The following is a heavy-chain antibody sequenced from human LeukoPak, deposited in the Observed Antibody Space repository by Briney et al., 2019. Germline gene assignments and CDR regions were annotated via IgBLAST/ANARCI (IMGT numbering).Heavy chain of an antibody. D-gene: IGHD1-26*01. CDR3: ARDVTGGSYFDY. J-gene: IGHJ4*02. Sequence: PSETLSLTCTISADSISSYYWSWIRQHPGKGLEWIGSIYYSGTTYYNPSLKSRVTMSVDTSKNQFSLKLISVTAADTAVYYCARDVTGGSYFDYWGQGTLVTVSS. CDR1: ADSISSYY. V-gene: IGHV4-59*06. CDR2: IYYSGTT.